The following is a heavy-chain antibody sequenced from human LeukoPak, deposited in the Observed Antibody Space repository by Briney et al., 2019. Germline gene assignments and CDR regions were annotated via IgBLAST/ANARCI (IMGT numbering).Heavy chain of an antibody. Sequence: GGSLRLSCAASGFTVSSNYMSWVRQAPGKGLEWVSVIYSGGSTYYADSVKGRFSISRDNSKNTLYLQMTNLRAEDTALYSCAKGGMAARPNWLDPWGQGTLVSVSS. V-gene: IGHV3-53*01. D-gene: IGHD6-6*01. J-gene: IGHJ5*02. CDR3: AKGGMAARPNWLDP. CDR1: GFTVSSNY. CDR2: IYSGGST.